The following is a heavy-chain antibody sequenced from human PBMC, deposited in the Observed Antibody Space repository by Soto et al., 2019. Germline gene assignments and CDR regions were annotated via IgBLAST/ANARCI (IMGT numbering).Heavy chain of an antibody. CDR2: IYPGDSDT. D-gene: IGHD3-22*01. Sequence: RGESLKISCKGSGYSFTSYWIGWVRQMPGKGLEWMGIIYPGDSDTRYSPSFQGQVTISADKSISTAYLQWSSLKASDTAMYYCARVFSRYYDSSGSFDYWGQGTLVTVSS. CDR3: ARVFSRYYDSSGSFDY. J-gene: IGHJ4*02. CDR1: GYSFTSYW. V-gene: IGHV5-51*01.